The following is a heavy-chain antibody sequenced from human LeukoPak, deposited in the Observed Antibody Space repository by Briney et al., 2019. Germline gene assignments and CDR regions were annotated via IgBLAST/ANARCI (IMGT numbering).Heavy chain of an antibody. CDR1: GGTFSSYA. V-gene: IGHV1-69*05. CDR2: IIPIFGTA. J-gene: IGHJ4*02. D-gene: IGHD6-13*01. CDR3: ARDVPISRYRSSSAFDY. Sequence: SVKVSCKASGGTFSSYAINWVRQAPGQGLEWMGGIIPIFGTANYAQKFQGRVTISTGESTSTAYMELSSLRSDDTAVYYCARDVPISRYRSSSAFDYWGQGTLVTVSS.